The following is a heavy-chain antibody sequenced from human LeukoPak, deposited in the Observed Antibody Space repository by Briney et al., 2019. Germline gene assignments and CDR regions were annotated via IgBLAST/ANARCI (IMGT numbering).Heavy chain of an antibody. D-gene: IGHD3-10*01. CDR2: ISGSGGST. V-gene: IGHV3-23*01. CDR1: GFTFSDYA. Sequence: TGGSLRLSCAASGFTFSDYAMSWVRQAPGTGLEWVSAISGSGGSTYYADSVKGRFTISRDNSKNTLYLQMNSLRAEDTAVYYCARWPMVRGVIPFDYWGQGTLVTVSS. J-gene: IGHJ4*02. CDR3: ARWPMVRGVIPFDY.